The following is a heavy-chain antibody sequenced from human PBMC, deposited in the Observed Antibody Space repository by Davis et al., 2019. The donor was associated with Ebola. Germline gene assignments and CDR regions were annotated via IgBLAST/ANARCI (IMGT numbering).Heavy chain of an antibody. V-gene: IGHV1-18*01. J-gene: IGHJ5*01. CDR2: INAYNGNT. CDR3: ARTPSMVRGLGNWFDS. D-gene: IGHD3-10*01. CDR1: GYTFTRYG. Sequence: ASVQDTCKASGYTFTRYGISWVRQAPGQGLEWMGWINAYNGNTNYAQKLQGRVTMTTDTSPSTAYMELRSLRSDDTAVYYCARTPSMVRGLGNWFDSWGQGTLVTVSS.